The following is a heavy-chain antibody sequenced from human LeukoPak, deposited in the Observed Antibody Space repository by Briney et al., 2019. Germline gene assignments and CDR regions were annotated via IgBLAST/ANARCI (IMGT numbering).Heavy chain of an antibody. CDR3: GRDSTHRSSSGSPYIWFDP. CDR2: VIPIFGTA. D-gene: IGHD6-6*01. CDR1: GGTFSNYA. Sequence: SSEKVSCKASGGTFSNYAISWVRQAPGQGLVWVGGVIPIFGTANYAQKFQGRVTITTEESKSTAYLEPSSLRSEDKAVYYCGRDSTHRSSSGSPYIWFDPWGQRTLVTVSS. J-gene: IGHJ5*02. V-gene: IGHV1-69*05.